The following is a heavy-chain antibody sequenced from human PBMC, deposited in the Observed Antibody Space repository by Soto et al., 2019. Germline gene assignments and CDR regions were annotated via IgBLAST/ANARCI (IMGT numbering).Heavy chain of an antibody. V-gene: IGHV1-69*02. J-gene: IGHJ4*02. CDR3: ALRTGNWNPLGD. Sequence: QVQLVQSGAEVAKPGSSVKVSCKVSGGTTSSYTIGWVRQAPGQGLQWMGNIVPMIGKVDYAQTFQDRVTLTADKSTRTVYMELSSLSSEDTAVYFCALRTGNWNPLGDWGQGTLVTVSS. CDR2: IVPMIGKV. D-gene: IGHD1-1*01. CDR1: GGTTSSYT.